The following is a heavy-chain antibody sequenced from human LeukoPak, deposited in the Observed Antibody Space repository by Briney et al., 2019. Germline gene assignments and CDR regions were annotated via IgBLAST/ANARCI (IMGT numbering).Heavy chain of an antibody. CDR3: AKGPGAAVGKRYIQH. V-gene: IGHV3-43D*03. CDR2: ISWDSGNT. D-gene: IGHD6-13*01. Sequence: GGSLRLSCAASGFTFNDYAMHWVRQAPGKGLEWVSLISWDSGNTYYADSVKGRFTISRDSSKNSLSLQMNSLRAEDTALYYCAKGPGAAVGKRYIQHWGQGTLVTVSS. J-gene: IGHJ1*01. CDR1: GFTFNDYA.